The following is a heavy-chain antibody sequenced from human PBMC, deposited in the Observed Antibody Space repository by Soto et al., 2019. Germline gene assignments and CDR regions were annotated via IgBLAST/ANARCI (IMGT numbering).Heavy chain of an antibody. CDR2: ISASGDYT. D-gene: IGHD4-17*01. Sequence: EVQLLESGGGLVQPGGSLRLSCSASGFTFSTYPMTWIRQLPGKGLEAVSFISASGDYTDYTGSLKGRFSTSRDNSKNTVSLQMNSLRVEDTAVYYCAKILSTVTTYYYGTDVWGQGITVTVSS. J-gene: IGHJ6*02. V-gene: IGHV3-23*01. CDR1: GFTFSTYP. CDR3: AKILSTVTTYYYGTDV.